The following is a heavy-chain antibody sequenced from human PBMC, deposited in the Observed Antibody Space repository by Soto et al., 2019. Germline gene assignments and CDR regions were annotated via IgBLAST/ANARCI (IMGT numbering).Heavy chain of an antibody. CDR3: ARDNYYDSSGYPDAFDI. CDR1: GFTFSSYW. J-gene: IGHJ3*02. CDR2: IKQDGSEK. V-gene: IGHV3-7*04. D-gene: IGHD3-22*01. Sequence: GGSLRLSCAASGFTFSSYWMSWVRQAPGKGLEWVANIKQDGSEKYYVDSVKGRFTISRDNAKNSLYLQMNSLRAEDTAVYYCARDNYYDSSGYPDAFDIWGQGTMVTVSS.